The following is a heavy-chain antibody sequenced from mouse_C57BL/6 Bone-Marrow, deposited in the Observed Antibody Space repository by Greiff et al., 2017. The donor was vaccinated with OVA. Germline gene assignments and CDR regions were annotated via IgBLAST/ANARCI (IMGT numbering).Heavy chain of an antibody. J-gene: IGHJ3*01. CDR3: TRDFFFAY. CDR1: GFTFSNYW. V-gene: IGHV6-3*01. CDR2: IRLKSDNYAT. Sequence: EVMLVESGGGLVQPGGSMKLSCVASGFTFSNYWMNWVRQSPEKGLEWVAQIRLKSDNYATHYAESVKGRFTISRDDSKSSVYLQMNNLRAEDTGIYYCTRDFFFAYWGQGTLVTVSA.